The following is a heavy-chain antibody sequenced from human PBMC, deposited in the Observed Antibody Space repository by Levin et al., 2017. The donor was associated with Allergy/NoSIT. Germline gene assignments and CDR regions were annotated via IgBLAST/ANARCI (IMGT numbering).Heavy chain of an antibody. CDR1: GGSISSYY. Sequence: SETLSLTCTVSGGSISSYYWSWIRQPPGKGLEWIGYIYYSGSTNYNPSLKSRVTISVDTSKNQFSLKLSSVTAADTAVYYCARRYVFIAAAGGHWKYDAFDIWGQGTMVTVSS. V-gene: IGHV4-59*01. CDR3: ARRYVFIAAAGGHWKYDAFDI. J-gene: IGHJ3*02. D-gene: IGHD6-13*01. CDR2: IYYSGST.